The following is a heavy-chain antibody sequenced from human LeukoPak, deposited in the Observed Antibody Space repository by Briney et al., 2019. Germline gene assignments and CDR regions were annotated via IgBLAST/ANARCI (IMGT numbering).Heavy chain of an antibody. CDR3: AKVSGSYLEYYYYYMDV. V-gene: IGHV4-59*01. CDR2: IYDTETT. D-gene: IGHD1-26*01. CDR1: DASITSYY. J-gene: IGHJ6*03. Sequence: SETLSLTCTVSDASITSYYWAWIRQTAGKGLELIGCIYDTETTYYNPSLNSRVTISLDTSNNQFSLRVTSVTAADTAVYYCAKVSGSYLEYYYYYMDVWGKGTTVTISS.